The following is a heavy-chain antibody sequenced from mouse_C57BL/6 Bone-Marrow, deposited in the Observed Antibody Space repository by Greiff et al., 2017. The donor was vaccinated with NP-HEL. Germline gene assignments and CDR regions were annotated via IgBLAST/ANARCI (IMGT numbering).Heavy chain of an antibody. J-gene: IGHJ3*01. CDR2: IWSGGST. V-gene: IGHV2-2*01. CDR3: AAHYYGLFAY. D-gene: IGHD1-2*01. CDR1: GFSLTSYG. Sequence: VMLVESGPGLVQPSQSLSITCTVSGFSLTSYGVHWVRQSPGKGLEWLGVIWSGGSTDYNAAFISRLSISKDNSKSQVFFKMNSLQADDTAIYYCAAHYYGLFAYWGQGTLVTVSA.